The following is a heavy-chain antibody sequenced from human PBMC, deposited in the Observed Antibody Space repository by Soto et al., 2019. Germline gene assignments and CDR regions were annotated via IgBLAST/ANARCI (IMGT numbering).Heavy chain of an antibody. CDR1: GYSFTSYW. CDR2: IYPGDSDT. V-gene: IGHV5-51*01. CDR3: PRFLYSGGWPFVAFDI. J-gene: IGHJ3*02. Sequence: PGESLKISCKGSGYSFTSYWIGWVRQMPGKGLEWMGIIYPGDSDTRYSPSFQGQVTISADKSISTAYLQWSSLKASDTAMYYCPRFLYSGGWPFVAFDIGGKGTMVT. D-gene: IGHD6-19*01.